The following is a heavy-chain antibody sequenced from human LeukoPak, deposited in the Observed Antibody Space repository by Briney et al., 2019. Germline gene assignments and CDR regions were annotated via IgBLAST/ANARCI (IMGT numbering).Heavy chain of an antibody. CDR1: GFTFSSYA. CDR2: ISGSGGST. V-gene: IGHV3-23*01. CDR3: AKDRLSYCSSTSCGAFDI. J-gene: IGHJ3*02. Sequence: GGSLRLSCAASGFTFSSYAMSWVRQAPGKGLEWVSAISGSGGSTYYADSVKGRFTISRDNSKNTLYLQMNSLRAEDTAVYYCAKDRLSYCSSTSCGAFDIWGQGTMVTVSS. D-gene: IGHD2-2*01.